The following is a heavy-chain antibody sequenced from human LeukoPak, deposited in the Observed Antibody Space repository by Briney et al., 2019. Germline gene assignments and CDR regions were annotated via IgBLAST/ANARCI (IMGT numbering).Heavy chain of an antibody. CDR2: ISAYNGNT. Sequence: ASVKVSCTASGYTFTSYGISWVRQAPGQGLEWMGWISAYNGNTNYAQKLQGRVTMTTDTSTSTAYMELRSLRSDDTAVYYCARDDPIAVAGTNWFDPWGQGTLVTVSS. J-gene: IGHJ5*02. D-gene: IGHD6-19*01. CDR1: GYTFTSYG. V-gene: IGHV1-18*01. CDR3: ARDDPIAVAGTNWFDP.